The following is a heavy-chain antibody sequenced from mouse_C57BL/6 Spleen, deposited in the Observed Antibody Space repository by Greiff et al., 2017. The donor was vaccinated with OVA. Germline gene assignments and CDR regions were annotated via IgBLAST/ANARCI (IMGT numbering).Heavy chain of an antibody. CDR1: GYTFTSYW. J-gene: IGHJ4*01. CDR3: ARSAVVGGYAMDY. CDR2: IDPSDSYT. V-gene: IGHV1-69*01. Sequence: QVQLQQPGAELVMPGASVKLSCKASGYTFTSYWMHWVKQRPGQGLEWIGEIDPSDSYTNYNQKFKGKSTLTVDKSSSTAYMQLSSLTSEDSAVYDCARSAVVGGYAMDYWGQGTSVTVSS. D-gene: IGHD1-1*01.